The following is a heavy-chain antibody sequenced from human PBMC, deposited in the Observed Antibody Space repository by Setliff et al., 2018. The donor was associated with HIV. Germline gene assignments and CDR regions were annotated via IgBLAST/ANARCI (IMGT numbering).Heavy chain of an antibody. D-gene: IGHD3-10*01. CDR2: IRYDDTYK. CDR3: ARDGPGGIRLVRGAVGVFDM. V-gene: IGHV3-30*02. Sequence: PGGSLRLSCATSGFTFSYYGMHWVRQAPGKGLEWVAFIRYDDTYKYYADSVEGRFTISKDNSKNTVYLQMNSLRAEDTAVYYCARDGPGGIRLVRGAVGVFDMWGQGTTVTVSS. CDR1: GFTFSYYG. J-gene: IGHJ3*02.